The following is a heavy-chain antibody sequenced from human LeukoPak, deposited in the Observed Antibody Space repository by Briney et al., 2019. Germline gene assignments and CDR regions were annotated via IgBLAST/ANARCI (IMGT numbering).Heavy chain of an antibody. CDR1: GGSISSHY. D-gene: IGHD7-27*01. CDR3: AALGIPYYYYMDV. CDR2: IYYSGST. Sequence: PSETLSLTCTVSGGSISSHYWSWIRQPPGEGLEWIGYIYYSGSTKYNPSLKSRVTISVDTSKNQFSLKLSSVTAADTAVHYCAALGIPYYYYMDVWGRGTTVTVSS. J-gene: IGHJ6*03. V-gene: IGHV4-59*11.